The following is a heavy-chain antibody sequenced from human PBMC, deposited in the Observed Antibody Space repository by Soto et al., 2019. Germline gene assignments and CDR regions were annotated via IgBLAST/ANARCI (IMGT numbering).Heavy chain of an antibody. D-gene: IGHD3-3*01. V-gene: IGHV4-31*03. CDR1: GGSISSGGYY. CDR2: IYYSGST. J-gene: IGHJ4*02. Sequence: SETLSLTCTVSGGSISSGGYYWSWIRQHPGKGLEWIGYIYYSGSTYYNPSLKSRVTISVDTSKNQFSLKLSSVTAADTAVYYCARETYDFWSGYRYYFDYWGQGTLVTVS. CDR3: ARETYDFWSGYRYYFDY.